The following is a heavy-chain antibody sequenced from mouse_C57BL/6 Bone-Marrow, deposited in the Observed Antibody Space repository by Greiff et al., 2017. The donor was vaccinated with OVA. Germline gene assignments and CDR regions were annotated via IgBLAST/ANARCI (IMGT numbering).Heavy chain of an antibody. J-gene: IGHJ4*01. CDR2: IYPRSGNT. CDR1: GYTFTSYG. V-gene: IGHV1-81*01. CDR3: ARGEYYYAMDY. Sequence: LQESGAELARPGASVKLSCKASGYTFTSYGISWVKQRTGQGLEWIGEIYPRSGNTYYNEKFKGKATLTADKSSSTAYMELRSLTSEDSAVYFCARGEYYYAMDYWGQGTSVTVSS.